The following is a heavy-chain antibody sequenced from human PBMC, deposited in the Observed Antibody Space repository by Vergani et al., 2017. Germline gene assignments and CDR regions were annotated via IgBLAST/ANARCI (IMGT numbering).Heavy chain of an antibody. CDR1: GFNFNTYS. D-gene: IGHD6-6*01. V-gene: IGHV3-48*01. CDR3: TREYGSSSGRGLDV. J-gene: IGHJ3*01. CDR2: LSSNARRQ. Sequence: EVQLVESGGGLVQPGGSLRLSCAASGFNFNTYSMNWVRQAPGKGLEWISYLSSNARRQSYADSVKGRFTVSRDSAKNSLYLQMNSLRAEYTAIYYCTREYGSSSGRGLDVWGQGTMVTVSS.